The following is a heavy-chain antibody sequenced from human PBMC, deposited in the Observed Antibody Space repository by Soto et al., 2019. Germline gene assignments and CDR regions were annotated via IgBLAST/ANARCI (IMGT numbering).Heavy chain of an antibody. J-gene: IGHJ4*02. CDR3: AATPRY. V-gene: IGHV4-59*01. CDR1: GGSISSYY. Sequence: QVQLQESGPGLVKPSETLSLTCTVSGGSISSYYWNWIRQPPGKGLEWIGYIYSSGSTNYNPSLKGRXTMSLDTSKNQVSLNVTSVTAADTAVYYCAATPRYWGQGRLVTVSS. D-gene: IGHD2-15*01. CDR2: IYSSGST.